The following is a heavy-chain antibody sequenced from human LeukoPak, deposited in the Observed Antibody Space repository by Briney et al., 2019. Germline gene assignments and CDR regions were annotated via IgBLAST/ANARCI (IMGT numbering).Heavy chain of an antibody. D-gene: IGHD6-13*01. CDR2: IYYSGST. CDR1: GGSISSSSYY. J-gene: IGHJ4*02. V-gene: IGHV4-39*07. CDR3: ARGELAAAVDY. Sequence: SETLSLTCTVSGGSISSSSYYWGWIRQPPGKGLEWIGSIYYSGSTYYNPSLKSRVTISVDTSKNQFSLKLSSVTAADTVVYYCARGELAAAVDYWGQGTLVTVSS.